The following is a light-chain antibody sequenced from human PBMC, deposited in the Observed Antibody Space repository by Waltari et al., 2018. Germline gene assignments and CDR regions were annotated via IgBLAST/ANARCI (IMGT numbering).Light chain of an antibody. J-gene: IGKJ1*01. CDR2: DTS. CDR3: QQCVHLPVT. Sequence: EIVLTQSPATLSLSPGEGATLSCRASQSVRWSLVWYQQRPGQAPRLLIFDTSNRATGIPARFSGSGSETDFRLTISSLEPEDFAVYYCQQCVHLPVTFGQGTKVEIK. CDR1: QSVRWS. V-gene: IGKV3-11*01.